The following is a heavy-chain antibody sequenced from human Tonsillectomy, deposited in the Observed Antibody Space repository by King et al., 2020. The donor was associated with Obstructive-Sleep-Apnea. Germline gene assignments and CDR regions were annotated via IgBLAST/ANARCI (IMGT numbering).Heavy chain of an antibody. D-gene: IGHD3-16*02. J-gene: IGHJ3*02. CDR3: ASALFSVVVIFAFDM. V-gene: IGHV3-7*03. CDR1: GFTFSTSW. Sequence: VQLVESGGDLVQPGGSLRLSCVGSGFTFSTSWISWLRQAPGRGLEWLANINEDESQKYYVDSVRGRFTSSRDNTKNSLFLQMHSLSAEDTATYYCASALFSVVVIFAFDMWGHGTKVIVSS. CDR2: INEDESQK.